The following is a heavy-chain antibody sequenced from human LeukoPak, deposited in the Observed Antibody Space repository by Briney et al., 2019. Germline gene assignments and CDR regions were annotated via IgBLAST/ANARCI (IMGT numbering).Heavy chain of an antibody. J-gene: IGHJ2*01. V-gene: IGHV3-21*01. D-gene: IGHD4-17*01. CDR1: GFTFSSYS. CDR3: AKEVTTRKRYFDL. CDR2: INSYSSDI. Sequence: GGSLRLSCAPSGFTFSSYSMTWVRQAPGKGLDWVSSINSYSSDIYYADSVKGRSTISRDNAKNSLYLQMNSLRAEDTAVYYCAKEVTTRKRYFDLWGRGTLVTVSS.